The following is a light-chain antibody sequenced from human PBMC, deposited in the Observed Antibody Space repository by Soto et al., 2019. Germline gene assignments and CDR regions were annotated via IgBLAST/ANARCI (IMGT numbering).Light chain of an antibody. Sequence: DIQMTQSPSTLSASVGDRVTITCRASQSISSWLAWYQQKPGKAPKLLIYKASSLKSGVPSRFSGSGSGTQFTLTISSLQPDDFATYYCQHFNSYPWTFGQGTKVDIK. CDR2: KAS. CDR3: QHFNSYPWT. CDR1: QSISSW. V-gene: IGKV1-5*03. J-gene: IGKJ1*01.